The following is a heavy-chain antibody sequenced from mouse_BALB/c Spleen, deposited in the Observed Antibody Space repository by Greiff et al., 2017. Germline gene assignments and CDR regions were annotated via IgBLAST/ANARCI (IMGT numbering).Heavy chain of an antibody. CDR1: GFTFSSYA. CDR3: ARRGTSSMDY. Sequence: EVMLVESGGDLVKPGGSLKLSCAASGFTFSSYAMSWVRQSPEKRLEWVAEISSGGSYTYYPDTVTGRFTISRDNAKNTLYLEMSSLRSEDTAMYYCARRGTSSMDYWGQGTSVTVSS. D-gene: IGHD3-3*01. J-gene: IGHJ4*01. CDR2: ISSGGSYT. V-gene: IGHV5-9-4*01.